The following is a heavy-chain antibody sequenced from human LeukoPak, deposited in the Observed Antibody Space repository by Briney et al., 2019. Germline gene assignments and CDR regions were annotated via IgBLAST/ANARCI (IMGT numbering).Heavy chain of an antibody. J-gene: IGHJ4*02. Sequence: SETLSLTCTVSSGSISTSNYYWGWVRQPPGKALEWIGNIFYSGSTYYSPSLKSRVTISLDTSRNQFSLKLSSVTAADTAVYYCARVGRGGTYFDYWAQGTLVTVSS. CDR2: IFYSGST. CDR3: ARVGRGGTYFDY. V-gene: IGHV4-39*07. D-gene: IGHD2-15*01. CDR1: SGSISTSNYY.